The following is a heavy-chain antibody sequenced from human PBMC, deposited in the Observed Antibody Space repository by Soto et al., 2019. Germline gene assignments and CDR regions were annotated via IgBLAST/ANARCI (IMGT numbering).Heavy chain of an antibody. CDR2: ISYDGSNK. J-gene: IGHJ6*02. V-gene: IGHV3-30-3*01. CDR1: GFTFSSYA. Sequence: PGGSLRLSCAASGFTFSSYAMHWVRQAPGKGLEWVAVISYDGSNKYYADSVKGRFTISRDNSKNTLYLQMNSLRAEDTAVYYCARDSYYYYDSSGYYYYYYGMDVWGQGTTVTVSS. D-gene: IGHD3-22*01. CDR3: ARDSYYYYDSSGYYYYYYGMDV.